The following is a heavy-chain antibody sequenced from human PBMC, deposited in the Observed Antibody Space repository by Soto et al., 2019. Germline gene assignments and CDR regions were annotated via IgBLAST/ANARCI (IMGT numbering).Heavy chain of an antibody. CDR1: GFTFSSYS. D-gene: IGHD6-19*01. CDR3: ARGPREWLTKYFDY. J-gene: IGHJ4*02. Sequence: PGGSLRLSCAASGFTFSSYSMNWVRQAPGKGLEWVSYISSSSSTIYYADSVKGRFTISRDNAKNSLYLQMNSLRAEDTAVYYCARGPREWLTKYFDYWGQGTLVTVSS. V-gene: IGHV3-48*01. CDR2: ISSSSSTI.